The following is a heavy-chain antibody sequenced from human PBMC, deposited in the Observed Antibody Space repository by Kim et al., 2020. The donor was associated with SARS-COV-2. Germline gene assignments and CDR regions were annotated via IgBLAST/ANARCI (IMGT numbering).Heavy chain of an antibody. CDR1: GFTFSSYA. CDR2: ISGSGGST. J-gene: IGHJ6*02. V-gene: IGHV3-23*01. Sequence: GGSLRLSCAASGFTFSSYAMSWVRQAPGKGLEWVSAISGSGGSTYYADSVKGRFTISRDNSKNTLYLQMNSLRAEDTAVYYCAKGPRVTQYYYYYYGVDDWGQGTTVTVSS. CDR3: AKGPRVTQYYYYYYGVDD. D-gene: IGHD2-21*02.